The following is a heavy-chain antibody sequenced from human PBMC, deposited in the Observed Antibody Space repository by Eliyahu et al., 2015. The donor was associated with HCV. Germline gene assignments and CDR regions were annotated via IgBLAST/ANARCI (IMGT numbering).Heavy chain of an antibody. J-gene: IGHJ4*02. Sequence: QVQLVQSGAEVXKPGSSVKVXCKASXXXFXSYAISWVRQAPGQGLEWMGGIIPIXGTANYAQKFQGRVTITADESTSTAYMELSSLRSEDTAVYYCARDGGYSGYDPLVYWGQGTLVTVSS. D-gene: IGHD5-12*01. CDR1: XXXFXSYA. V-gene: IGHV1-69*01. CDR3: ARDGGYSGYDPLVY. CDR2: IIPIXGTA.